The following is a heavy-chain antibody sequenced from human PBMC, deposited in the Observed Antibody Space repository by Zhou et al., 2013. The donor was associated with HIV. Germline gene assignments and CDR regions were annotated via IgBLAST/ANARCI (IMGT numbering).Heavy chain of an antibody. V-gene: IGHV1-46*01. J-gene: IGHJ3*02. CDR1: GYTFTSYY. CDR3: ARDYFGIAAALSVVVVGAFDI. CDR2: INPSGGST. Sequence: QVQLVQSGAEVKKPGASVKVSCKASGYTFTSYYMHWVRQAPGQGLEWMGIINPSGGSTSYAQKFQGRVTMTRDTSTSTVYMELSSLRSEDTAVYYCARDYFGIAAALSVVVVGAFDIWGQGTMVTVSS. D-gene: IGHD3-22*01.